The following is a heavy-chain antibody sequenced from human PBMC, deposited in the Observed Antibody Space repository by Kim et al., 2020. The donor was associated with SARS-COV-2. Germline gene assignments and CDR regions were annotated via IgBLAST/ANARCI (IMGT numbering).Heavy chain of an antibody. CDR3: ARVMQYYNILTGYSLGYYGMDV. J-gene: IGHJ6*02. V-gene: IGHV4-59*01. D-gene: IGHD3-9*01. CDR1: GGSISSYY. CDR2: IYYSGST. Sequence: SETLSLTCTVSGGSISSYYWSWIRQPPGKGLEWIGYIYYSGSTNYNPSLKSRVTISVDTSKNQFSLKLSSVTAADTAVYYCARVMQYYNILTGYSLGYYGMDVWGQGTTVTVSS.